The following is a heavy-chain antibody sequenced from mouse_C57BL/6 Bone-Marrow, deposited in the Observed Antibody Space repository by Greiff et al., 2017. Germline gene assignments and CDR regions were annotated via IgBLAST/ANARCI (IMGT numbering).Heavy chain of an antibody. D-gene: IGHD1-1*01. V-gene: IGHV1-85*01. CDR3: ARLGYDGTSGDCYVDV. J-gene: IGHJ1*03. CDR2: IYPRDGST. Sequence: QVQLKESGPELVKPGASVKLSCKASGYTFTSYDINWVKQRPGQGLEWIGWIYPRDGSTKYNEKFKGKATLTVDTSSSTAYMELHSLTSEDSAVYCWARLGYDGTSGDCYVDVWGTGTTVTVSS. CDR1: GYTFTSYD.